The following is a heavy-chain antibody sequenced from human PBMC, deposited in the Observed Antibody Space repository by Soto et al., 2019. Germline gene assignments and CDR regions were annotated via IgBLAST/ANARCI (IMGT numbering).Heavy chain of an antibody. V-gene: IGHV4-34*01. Sequence: KASETLSLTCAVYGGSFSGYCWSWIRQPPGKGLEWIGEINHSGITNYNPSLKSRVTISVDTSKNQFSLKLSSVTAADTAVYYCARGGYCSGGSCTAGGNWFDPWGQGTMVTV. CDR3: ARGGYCSGGSCTAGGNWFDP. J-gene: IGHJ5*02. D-gene: IGHD2-15*01. CDR1: GGSFSGYC. CDR2: INHSGIT.